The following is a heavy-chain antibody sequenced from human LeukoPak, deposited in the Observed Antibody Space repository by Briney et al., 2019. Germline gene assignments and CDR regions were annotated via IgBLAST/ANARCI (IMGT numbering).Heavy chain of an antibody. V-gene: IGHV4-4*07. CDR3: ARDVGYCSSTSCLNWFDP. Sequence: PSETLSLTCTVSGGSISSYCWSWIRQPAGKGLEWIGRIYTSGSTNYNPSLKSRVTMSVDTSKNQFSLKLSSVTAADTAVYYCARDVGYCSSTSCLNWFDPWGQGTLVTVSS. CDR2: IYTSGST. J-gene: IGHJ5*02. CDR1: GGSISSYC. D-gene: IGHD2-2*01.